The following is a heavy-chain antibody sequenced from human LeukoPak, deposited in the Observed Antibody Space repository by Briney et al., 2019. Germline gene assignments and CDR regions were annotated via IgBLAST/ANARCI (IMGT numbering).Heavy chain of an antibody. J-gene: IGHJ4*02. Sequence: GESLKISCKGSGYSFTSYWIGWVRQMPGKGLEWMGIIYPGDSDTRYSPSFQGQVTISADKSISTAYLQWSSLKASDTAMYYCATNEGDYYDSSGYYYGYWGQGTLVTVSS. V-gene: IGHV5-51*01. D-gene: IGHD3-22*01. CDR3: ATNEGDYYDSSGYYYGY. CDR1: GYSFTSYW. CDR2: IYPGDSDT.